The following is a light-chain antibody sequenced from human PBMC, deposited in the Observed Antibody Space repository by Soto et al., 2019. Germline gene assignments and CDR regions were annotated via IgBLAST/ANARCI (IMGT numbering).Light chain of an antibody. CDR1: QSISNR. J-gene: IGKJ1*01. V-gene: IGKV1-5*01. Sequence: DIQMTQSPSTLSASVGDGVTITCRASQSISNRLAWYQQRPGKAPKYLIYDASTLDSGAPSRFSGSGSGTDFTLTISSLQPEDFATFYCQQAYTFPRTFGQGTKVDIK. CDR2: DAS. CDR3: QQAYTFPRT.